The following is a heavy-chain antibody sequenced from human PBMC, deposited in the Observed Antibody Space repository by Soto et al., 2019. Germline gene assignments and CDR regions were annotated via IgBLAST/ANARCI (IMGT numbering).Heavy chain of an antibody. Sequence: PSETLSLTCTVSGGSISSGGYYWSWIRQHPGKGLEWIGYIYYSGSTYYNPSLKSRVTISVDTSKNQFSLKLSSVTAADTAVYYCARDRLRFARFDPWGEGELVIV. CDR2: IYYSGST. D-gene: IGHD3-3*01. CDR3: ARDRLRFARFDP. CDR1: GGSISSGGYY. V-gene: IGHV4-31*03. J-gene: IGHJ5*02.